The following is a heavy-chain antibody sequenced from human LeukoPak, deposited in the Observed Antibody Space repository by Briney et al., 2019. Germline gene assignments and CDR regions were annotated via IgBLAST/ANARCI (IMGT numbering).Heavy chain of an antibody. CDR1: GFTFSSYG. V-gene: IGHV3-33*01. D-gene: IGHD6-6*01. J-gene: IGHJ4*02. CDR3: ARDRGSSSWAPLGY. CDR2: IWYDGSNE. Sequence: GGSLRLSCAASGFTFSSYGMHWVRQAPGKGLEWVAVIWYDGSNEYYADSVKGRFTISRDNSKNTLYLQMNSLRAEDTAVYYCARDRGSSSWAPLGYWGQGTLVTVSS.